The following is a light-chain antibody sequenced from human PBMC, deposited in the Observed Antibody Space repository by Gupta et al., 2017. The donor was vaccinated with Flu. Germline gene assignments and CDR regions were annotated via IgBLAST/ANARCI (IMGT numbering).Light chain of an antibody. CDR1: SSNIGSNY. CDR3: AAWDDSLRGRL. CDR2: RND. V-gene: IGLV1-47*01. Sequence: VTIACFGASSNIGSNYVYWYHQLPGTPPKLLIYRNDERPSGVPDRFSGSKSGTSASLAISGLRSEDEANYYCAAWDDSLRGRLFGGGTKLTVL. J-gene: IGLJ3*02.